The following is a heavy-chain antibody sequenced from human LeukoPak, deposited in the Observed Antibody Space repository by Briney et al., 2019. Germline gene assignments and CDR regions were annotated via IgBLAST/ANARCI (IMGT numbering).Heavy chain of an antibody. D-gene: IGHD4-17*01. V-gene: IGHV3-30*03. CDR1: GFTFSSYG. J-gene: IGHJ4*02. Sequence: GGSLRLSCAASGFTFSSYGMHWVRQAPGKGLEWVAVISYDGSNKYYADSVKGRFTISRDNSKNTLYLQMNSLRAEDTAVYYCARSPYYGDSGELDYWGQGTLVTVSS. CDR2: ISYDGSNK. CDR3: ARSPYYGDSGELDY.